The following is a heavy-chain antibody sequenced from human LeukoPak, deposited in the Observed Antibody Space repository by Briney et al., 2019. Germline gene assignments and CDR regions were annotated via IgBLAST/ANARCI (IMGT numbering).Heavy chain of an antibody. Sequence: ASVKVSCKASGYTFTSYDINWVRQATGQGLEWMGWMNPNSGDTGYAQNFQGRVTMTRDTSISTAYTELSRLRSDDTAVYYCARQGRFCSGGTCYEHFDLWGRGTLVTVSS. J-gene: IGHJ2*01. CDR1: GYTFTSYD. V-gene: IGHV1-8*01. CDR3: ARQGRFCSGGTCYEHFDL. CDR2: MNPNSGDT. D-gene: IGHD2-15*01.